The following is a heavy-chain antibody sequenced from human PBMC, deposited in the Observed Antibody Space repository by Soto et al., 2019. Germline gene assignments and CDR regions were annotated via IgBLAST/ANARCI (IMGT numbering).Heavy chain of an antibody. CDR2: ISAYNGNT. J-gene: IGHJ4*02. D-gene: IGHD2-8*01. V-gene: IGHV1-18*01. CDR3: ARVGTQMVLMVYPAYYFDY. CDR1: GYTFTSYG. Sequence: ASVKVSCKASGYTFTSYGISWVRQAPGQGLEWMGWISAYNGNTNYAQKLQGRVTMTTDTSTSTAYMELRSLRSDDTAVYYCARVGTQMVLMVYPAYYFDYWGQGTLVTVAS.